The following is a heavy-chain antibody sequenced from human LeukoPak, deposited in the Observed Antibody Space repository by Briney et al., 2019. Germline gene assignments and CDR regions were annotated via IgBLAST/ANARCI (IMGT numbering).Heavy chain of an antibody. J-gene: IGHJ3*02. Sequence: GGSLRLSCAASGFTFSSYWMSWVRQAPGKGLEWVANIKQDGSEKYYVDSAKGRFTISRDNAKNSLYLQMNSLRAEDTSVYYCGAQWANWGGDGKKGGVLFNIWGQGKMVTVSS. D-gene: IGHD2-21*02. CDR3: GAQWANWGGDGKKGGVLFNI. CDR1: GFTFSSYW. CDR2: IKQDGSEK. V-gene: IGHV3-7*01.